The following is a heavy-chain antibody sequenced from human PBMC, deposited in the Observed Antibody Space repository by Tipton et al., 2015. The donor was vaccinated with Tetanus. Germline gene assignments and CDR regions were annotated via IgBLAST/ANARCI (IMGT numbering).Heavy chain of an antibody. CDR1: GDSVSSNSAA. Sequence: TLSLTCAISGDSVSSNSAAWNWIRQSPSRGLEWLARTYYRSRWYNDYALSVKSRITISPDTSKNQFSLQLNSVTPDDTAVYYCARDPLGDETIFDYWGQRTLVTVSS. D-gene: IGHD3-10*01. V-gene: IGHV6-1*01. CDR3: ARDPLGDETIFDY. CDR2: TYYRSRWYN. J-gene: IGHJ4*02.